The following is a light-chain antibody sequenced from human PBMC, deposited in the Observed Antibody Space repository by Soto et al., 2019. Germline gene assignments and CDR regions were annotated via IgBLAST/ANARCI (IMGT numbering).Light chain of an antibody. J-gene: IGKJ1*01. CDR2: GAS. CDR1: QSVYSS. CDR3: QQRSNWPTWT. V-gene: IGKV3-15*01. Sequence: ETVMTQSPATLSVSPGERATLSCRASQSVYSSLAWYQQKPGQAPRLLIYGASTRATGIPDRFSGSGSGTDFTLTISRLEPEDFAVYYCQQRSNWPTWTFGQGTKVDIK.